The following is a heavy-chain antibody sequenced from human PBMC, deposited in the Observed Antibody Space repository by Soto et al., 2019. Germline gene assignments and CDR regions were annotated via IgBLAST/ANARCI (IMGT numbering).Heavy chain of an antibody. CDR1: GFTFSSYA. D-gene: IGHD6-19*01. CDR3: ARGGGIAVAGTHLDY. V-gene: IGHV3-23*01. Sequence: EVQLFESGGGLVQPGGSLRLSCAASGFTFSSYAMSWVRQAPGKGLEWVSGIGGSGAGTTYAASVKGCFTIARDNSKNTMYLQRSSLRAADPAVYYCARGGGIAVAGTHLDYWGQGTLVTVSS. J-gene: IGHJ4*02. CDR2: IGGSGAGT.